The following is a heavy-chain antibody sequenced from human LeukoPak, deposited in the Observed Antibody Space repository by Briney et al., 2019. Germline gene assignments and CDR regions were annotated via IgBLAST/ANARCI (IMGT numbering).Heavy chain of an antibody. V-gene: IGHV3-33*06. D-gene: IGHD3-22*01. CDR3: AKGGPYDSSGYPLDY. J-gene: IGHJ4*02. CDR2: IWYDGSNK. CDR1: GFTFNSYW. Sequence: GGSLRLSCAASGFTFNSYWMSWVRQAPGKGLEWVAVIWYDGSNKYYADSVKGRFTISRDNSKNTLYLQMNSLRAEDTAVYYCAKGGPYDSSGYPLDYWGQGTLVTVSS.